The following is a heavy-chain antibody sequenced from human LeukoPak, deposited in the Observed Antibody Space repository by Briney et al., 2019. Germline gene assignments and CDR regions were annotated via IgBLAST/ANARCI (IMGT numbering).Heavy chain of an antibody. CDR1: GFTFSGYS. J-gene: IGHJ6*02. CDR3: ARVGFGSGNFYPSYGMDV. Sequence: GGSLRLSCAASGFTFSGYSMNWVRQAPGKGLEWVSYIGGSSISIYYADSVKGRFTISRDKAKNSLYLQMNSLRAEDSAVYYCARVGFGSGNFYPSYGMDVWGQGTTVTVSS. CDR2: IGGSSISI. V-gene: IGHV3-48*01. D-gene: IGHD3-10*01.